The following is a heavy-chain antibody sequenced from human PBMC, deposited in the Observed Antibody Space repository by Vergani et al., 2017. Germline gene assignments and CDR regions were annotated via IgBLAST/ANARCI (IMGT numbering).Heavy chain of an antibody. CDR1: GFTFDDYG. J-gene: IGHJ4*02. CDR2: SNWNGGST. CDR3: ARDFLYSSSTPPGY. Sequence: EVQLVESGGGVVRPGGSLRLSCAASGFTFDDYGMSWVRQAPGKGLEWVSGSNWNGGSTGYADSVKGRFTISRDNAKNSLYLQMNSLRAEDTALYHCARDFLYSSSTPPGYWGQGTLVTVSS. V-gene: IGHV3-20*01. D-gene: IGHD6-6*01.